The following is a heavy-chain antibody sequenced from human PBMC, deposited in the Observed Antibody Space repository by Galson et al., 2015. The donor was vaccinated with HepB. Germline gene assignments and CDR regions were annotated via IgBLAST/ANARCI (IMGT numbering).Heavy chain of an antibody. V-gene: IGHV4-39*01. D-gene: IGHD3-10*01. Sequence: SETLSLTCTVSGGSISSYFYYWAWIRQPPGKGLEWIGSIYHSGNTYYNPSLKSRVTMSVDTSKNQFSLNLSSVTAADTAVYYCARHDFSPPIDMVRGVINDAFDIWGQGTMVTVSS. CDR1: GGSISSYFYY. CDR3: ARHDFSPPIDMVRGVINDAFDI. CDR2: IYHSGNT. J-gene: IGHJ3*02.